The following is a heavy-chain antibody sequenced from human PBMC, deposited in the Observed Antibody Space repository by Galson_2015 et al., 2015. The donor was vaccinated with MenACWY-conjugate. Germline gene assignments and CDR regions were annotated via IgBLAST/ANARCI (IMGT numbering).Heavy chain of an antibody. Sequence: SLRLSCAASGFTFSKYDMSWVRQAPGKGLEWVSSISGSGDRTYYVDSVKGRFTISRDNSENTLYLQMNSLRAEDTAVYYCADPPITAVWGQGTLVTVSS. CDR3: ADPPITAV. CDR1: GFTFSKYD. CDR2: ISGSGDRT. D-gene: IGHD3-10*01. V-gene: IGHV3-23*01. J-gene: IGHJ4*02.